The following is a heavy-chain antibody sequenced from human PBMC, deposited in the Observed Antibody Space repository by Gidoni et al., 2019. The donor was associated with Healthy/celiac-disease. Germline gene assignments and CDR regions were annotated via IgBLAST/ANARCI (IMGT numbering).Heavy chain of an antibody. CDR2: ISSSSSYI. Sequence: EVQLVESGGGLVKPGGALRLSCAASGFTFSSYSMNWVRQAPGKGLEWVSSISSSSSYIYYADSVKGRFTISRDNAKNSLYLQMNSLRAEDTAVYYCARLAAAGFDYWGQGTLVTVSS. V-gene: IGHV3-21*01. J-gene: IGHJ4*02. D-gene: IGHD6-13*01. CDR3: ARLAAAGFDY. CDR1: GFTFSSYS.